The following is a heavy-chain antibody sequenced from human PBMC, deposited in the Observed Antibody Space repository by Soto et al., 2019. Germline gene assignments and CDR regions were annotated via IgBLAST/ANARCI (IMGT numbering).Heavy chain of an antibody. CDR3: AKDPTLDDSDGYPPPGIEP. CDR1: GFTFSNYA. CDR2: ITAYGDST. J-gene: IGHJ5*02. Sequence: EVQLLESGGGFVQPGGSLRLSCAASGFTFSNYAMSWVRQAPGKGLEWVSAITAYGDSTHYADSVKGRFTISRDSPKNTLYLQMDSLRAEDTAVYYCAKDPTLDDSDGYPPPGIEPWGQGTRVPVSS. V-gene: IGHV3-23*01. D-gene: IGHD6-19*01.